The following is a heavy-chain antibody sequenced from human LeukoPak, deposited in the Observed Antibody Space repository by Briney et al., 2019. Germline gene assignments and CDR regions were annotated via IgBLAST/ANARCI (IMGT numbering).Heavy chain of an antibody. Sequence: PGGSLRLSCAASGFTFSTYAMSWVRQAPGKGLEWVSGISSGGDTTYYSDSVKGRFTISRDNSKNTLSLHMNSLRAEDTAVYYCAKVAPLGSSWYAFNYWGQGTLVTVSS. V-gene: IGHV3-23*01. CDR2: ISSGGDTT. CDR1: GFTFSTYA. D-gene: IGHD6-13*01. J-gene: IGHJ4*02. CDR3: AKVAPLGSSWYAFNY.